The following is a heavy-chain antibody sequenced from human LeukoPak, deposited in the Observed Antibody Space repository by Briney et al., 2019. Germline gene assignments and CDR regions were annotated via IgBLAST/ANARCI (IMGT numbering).Heavy chain of an antibody. CDR2: IKQDGSEK. Sequence: GGSLRLSFADSGFTFSIFWMSWVRQAPGKGLEWVANIKQDGSEKYYVDSVKGRFTISRHNAKNSLYLQMNSLRAEDTAVYYCARAPSSPYYYYYMDVWGKGTTVTVSS. J-gene: IGHJ6*03. D-gene: IGHD2-2*01. V-gene: IGHV3-7*01. CDR1: GFTFSIFW. CDR3: ARAPSSPYYYYYMDV.